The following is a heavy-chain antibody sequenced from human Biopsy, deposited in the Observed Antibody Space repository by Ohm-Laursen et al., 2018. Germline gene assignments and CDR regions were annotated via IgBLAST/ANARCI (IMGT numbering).Heavy chain of an antibody. CDR3: ARERGRKSIAATDY. Sequence: SLRLSCTATVFPFTGFSMDWVRQAPGQGLEWVSSIAERSTYISYADSVKGRFTISRDNAQNSLYLQMNNLRVEDTAVYYCARERGRKSIAATDYWGQGVLVTVSS. V-gene: IGHV3-21*06. J-gene: IGHJ4*02. CDR1: VFPFTGFS. D-gene: IGHD6-6*01. CDR2: IAERSTYI.